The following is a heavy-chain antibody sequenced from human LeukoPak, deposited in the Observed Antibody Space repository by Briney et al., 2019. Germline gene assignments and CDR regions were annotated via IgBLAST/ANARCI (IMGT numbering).Heavy chain of an antibody. CDR3: PLDPVYYDSSGS. Sequence: GGSLRLSCAASGFTFSSYAMSWVRQAPGKGLEWVSAISGSGGSTYYADSVKGRFTISRDNAKNSLYLQMNSLRAEDTAVYYCPLDPVYYDSSGSWGQGTLVTVSS. J-gene: IGHJ4*02. D-gene: IGHD3-22*01. V-gene: IGHV3-23*01. CDR2: ISGSGGST. CDR1: GFTFSSYA.